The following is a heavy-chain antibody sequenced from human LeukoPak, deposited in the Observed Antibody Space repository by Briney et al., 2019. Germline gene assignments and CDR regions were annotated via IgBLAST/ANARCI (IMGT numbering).Heavy chain of an antibody. CDR2: INPNSGGT. CDR3: ARDGGEYCSSTSCYYFDY. Sequence: ASVKVSCKASGYTFTGYYMHWVRQAPGQGLEWMGWINPNSGGTNYAQKFQGRVTMTRDTSISTAYMELSRLRSDDTAVYYCARDGGEYCSSTSCYYFDYRGQGTLVTVSS. CDR1: GYTFTGYY. J-gene: IGHJ4*02. D-gene: IGHD2-2*01. V-gene: IGHV1-2*02.